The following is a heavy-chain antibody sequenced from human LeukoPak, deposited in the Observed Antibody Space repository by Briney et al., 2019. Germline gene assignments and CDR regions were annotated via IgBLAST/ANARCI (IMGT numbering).Heavy chain of an antibody. D-gene: IGHD2-15*01. CDR3: ARVIGYPGPFDY. CDR2: ISSSSRYT. V-gene: IGHV3-11*05. Sequence: GSLRLSCAASGFSFSDYYMSWIRQAPGKGLEWVSYISSSSRYTYYADSVKGRFTISRDNAKNSLYLQMDSLRAEDTAVYYCARVIGYPGPFDYWGQGTLVTVSS. CDR1: GFSFSDYY. J-gene: IGHJ4*02.